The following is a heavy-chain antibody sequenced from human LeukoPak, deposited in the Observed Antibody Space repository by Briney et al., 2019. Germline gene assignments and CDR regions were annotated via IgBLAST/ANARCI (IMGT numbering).Heavy chain of an antibody. CDR1: GGSFSGYY. D-gene: IGHD3-22*01. CDR3: ARGRGMVITPYYFDY. CDR2: INHSGST. Sequence: PSETLSLTCAVYGGSFSGYYWSWIGQPPGKGLEWIGEINHSGSTNYNPSLKSRVTISVDTSKNQFSLKLSSVTAADTAVYYCARGRGMVITPYYFDYWGQGTLVTVSS. J-gene: IGHJ4*02. V-gene: IGHV4-34*01.